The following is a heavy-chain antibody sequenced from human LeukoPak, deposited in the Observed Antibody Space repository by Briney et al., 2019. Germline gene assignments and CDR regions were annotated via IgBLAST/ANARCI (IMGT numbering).Heavy chain of an antibody. CDR1: GYTFTSYA. J-gene: IGHJ4*02. D-gene: IGHD5-18*01. CDR2: INPNSGGT. CDR3: ARGYSYGYDY. V-gene: IGHV1-2*06. Sequence: ASVNVSFKASGYTFTSYAMHWVRQAPGQGLEWMGRINPNSGGTNYAQKFQGRVTMTRDTSISTAYMELSRLRSDDTAVYYCARGYSYGYDYWGQGTLVTVSS.